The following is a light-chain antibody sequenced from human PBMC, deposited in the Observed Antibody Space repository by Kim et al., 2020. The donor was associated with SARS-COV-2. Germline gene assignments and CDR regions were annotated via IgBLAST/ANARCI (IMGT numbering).Light chain of an antibody. V-gene: IGLV2-14*03. CDR1: SSDVVGYNF. CDR3: SSYTSSSTRV. Sequence: QSIPSSYPGTSSDVVGYNFVSWYQQHPGKAPKLMIYDVSNRPSGVSNRFSGSKSGNTASLTISGLQAEDEADYYCSSYTSSSTRVFGGGTQLTVL. CDR2: DVS. J-gene: IGLJ3*02.